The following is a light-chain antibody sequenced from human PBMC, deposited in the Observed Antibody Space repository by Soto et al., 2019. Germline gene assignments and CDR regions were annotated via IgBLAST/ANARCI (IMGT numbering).Light chain of an antibody. CDR2: GAS. V-gene: IGKV3-15*01. CDR1: QSVSSD. J-gene: IGKJ4*01. CDR3: QQYNNWPLT. Sequence: EIVMTQSPATLSVSPGERATLSCRASQSVSSDLAWYQQKPGQAPRLLIYGASTRATGIPARFSGSGSGTEFAPTIRSLQSEDFAVYYCQQYNNWPLTFGGGTKVEIK.